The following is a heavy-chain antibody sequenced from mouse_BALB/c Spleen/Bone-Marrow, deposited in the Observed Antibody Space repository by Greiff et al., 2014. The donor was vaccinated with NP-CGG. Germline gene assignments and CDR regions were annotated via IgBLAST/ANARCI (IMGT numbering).Heavy chain of an antibody. V-gene: IGHV5-6*01. Sequence: EVQLVESGGDLVEPGGSLKLSCAASGFTFSNYGMSWVRQTPDKRLEWVATISSGGSYTYYPDSVKGRFTISRDNAKNTLYLQMSSLKSEDTAMYYCSRRGSTMITTGYAMDYWGQGTSVTVSS. D-gene: IGHD2-4*01. CDR2: ISSGGSYT. CDR3: SRRGSTMITTGYAMDY. J-gene: IGHJ4*01. CDR1: GFTFSNYG.